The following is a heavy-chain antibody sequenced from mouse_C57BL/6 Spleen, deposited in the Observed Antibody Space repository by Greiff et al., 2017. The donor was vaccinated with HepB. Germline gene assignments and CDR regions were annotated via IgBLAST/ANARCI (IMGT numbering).Heavy chain of an antibody. Sequence: EVKVVESGGGLVKPGGSLKLSCAASGFTFSSYAMSWVRQTPEKRLEWVATISDGGSYTYYPDNVKGRFTISRDNAKNNLYLQMSHLKSEDTAMYYCARDGITTVSFDVWGTGTTVTVSS. CDR2: ISDGGSYT. V-gene: IGHV5-4*01. J-gene: IGHJ1*03. CDR3: ARDGITTVSFDV. D-gene: IGHD1-1*01. CDR1: GFTFSSYA.